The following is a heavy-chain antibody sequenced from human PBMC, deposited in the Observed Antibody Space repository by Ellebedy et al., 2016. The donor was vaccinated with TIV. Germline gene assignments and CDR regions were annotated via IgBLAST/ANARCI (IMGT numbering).Heavy chain of an antibody. Sequence: MPSETLSLTCAVSSGSITSGHYWSWVRQPPGKGLEWIGEIHHSGSTNYNPSVKSRLTISVDKSKNQFSLKLSSVTAADTAVYYCARESYGSSWNYWGQGTLVTVSS. CDR1: SGSITSGHY. J-gene: IGHJ4*02. V-gene: IGHV4-4*02. CDR3: ARESYGSSWNY. CDR2: IHHSGST. D-gene: IGHD6-13*01.